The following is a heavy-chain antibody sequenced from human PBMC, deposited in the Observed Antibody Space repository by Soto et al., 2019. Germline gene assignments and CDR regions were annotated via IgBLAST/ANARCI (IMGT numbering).Heavy chain of an antibody. CDR2: ISGSGAST. J-gene: IGHJ4*02. CDR1: GFTFSSYA. V-gene: IGHV3-23*01. CDR3: AHFDWFIDY. Sequence: EVQLLESGGGLVQPGGSLRLSCAASGFTFSSYAMSWVRQAPGKGLEWVSAISGSGASTYYADSVKGRFTISSDNSQNTLYLQMNSLRAEDTAVYYCAHFDWFIDYWGQGPLVTVSS. D-gene: IGHD3-9*01.